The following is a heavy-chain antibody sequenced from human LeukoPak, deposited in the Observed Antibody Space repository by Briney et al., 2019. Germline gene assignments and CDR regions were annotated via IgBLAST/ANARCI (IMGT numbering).Heavy chain of an antibody. CDR2: IRYDGSNK. CDR3: AKVVTYNWNWDY. Sequence: GGSLRLSCAASGFSFSSYGMHWVRQAPGKGLEWVAFIRYDGSNKYYADSVKGRFTISRDNSKNTLYLQMNSLRAEDTAVYYCAKVVTYNWNWDYWGQGTLVTVSS. CDR1: GFSFSSYG. V-gene: IGHV3-30*02. J-gene: IGHJ4*02. D-gene: IGHD1-7*01.